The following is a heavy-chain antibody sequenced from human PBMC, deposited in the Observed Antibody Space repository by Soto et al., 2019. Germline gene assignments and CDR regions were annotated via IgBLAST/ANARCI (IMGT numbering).Heavy chain of an antibody. CDR3: ARGVPTTAPPDY. D-gene: IGHD2-2*01. Sequence: QVQLQESGPGLVKPSQTLSLTCTVSGGSISSGGYYWSWIRQHPGKGLEWIGCIYYSGSTYYNPSRKSRVTISVDTSKNQFSLKLSSVTAADTAMYYCARGVPTTAPPDYWGQGTLVTVSS. J-gene: IGHJ4*02. CDR2: IYYSGST. CDR1: GGSISSGGYY. V-gene: IGHV4-31*03.